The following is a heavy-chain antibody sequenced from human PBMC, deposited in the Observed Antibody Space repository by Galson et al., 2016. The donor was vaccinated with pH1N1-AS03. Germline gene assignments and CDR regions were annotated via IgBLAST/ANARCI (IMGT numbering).Heavy chain of an antibody. CDR1: GGSVNGYY. D-gene: IGHD2-15*01. Sequence: LSLTCTVSGGSVNGYYWTWVRQPPGKGLEWIGQIFYIGDTLYTPSLRGRVTMSVDTSKNQLSLRLSSVTAADTAVYYCGRHLRSSYSMDVWGQGTTVTVSS. J-gene: IGHJ6*02. CDR2: IFYIGDT. V-gene: IGHV4-59*08. CDR3: GRHLRSSYSMDV.